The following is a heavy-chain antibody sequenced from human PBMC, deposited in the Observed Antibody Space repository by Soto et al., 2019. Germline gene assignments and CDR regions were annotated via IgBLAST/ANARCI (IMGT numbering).Heavy chain of an antibody. CDR1: GFSFSTYE. CDR2: ISKNGIDI. V-gene: IGHV3-48*03. J-gene: IGHJ3*02. CDR3: APRKYGISNIRALDI. Sequence: GGSLRLSCAASGFSFSTYEMNWVRQAPGKGLEWVSYISKNGIDIYYADPVKGRFTISRDKANNSLFLQMNSLRAEDTAVYYCAPRKYGISNIRALDIWGQGTMVTVSS. D-gene: IGHD2-15*01.